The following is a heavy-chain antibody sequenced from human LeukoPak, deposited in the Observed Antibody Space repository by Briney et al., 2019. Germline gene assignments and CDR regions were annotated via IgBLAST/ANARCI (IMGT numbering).Heavy chain of an antibody. J-gene: IGHJ2*01. CDR3: AREVSPGYYDSSGYPPGNYWYFDL. D-gene: IGHD3-22*01. Sequence: SQTLSLTCTVSGGSISSGGYYWSWIRQHPGKGLEWIGYIYYSGSTYYNPSLKSRVTISVDTSKNQFSLKLSSVTAADTAVYYCAREVSPGYYDSSGYPPGNYWYFDLWGRGTLVTVSS. CDR2: IYYSGST. V-gene: IGHV4-31*03. CDR1: GGSISSGGYY.